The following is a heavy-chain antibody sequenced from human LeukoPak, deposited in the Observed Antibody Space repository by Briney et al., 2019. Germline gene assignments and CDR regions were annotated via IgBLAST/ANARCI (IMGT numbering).Heavy chain of an antibody. D-gene: IGHD3-22*01. Sequence: GGSLRLSCAASGFTFKTYAMNWVRQAPGKGLEWVSSISSSSSYIYYADSVKGRFTISRDNAKNSLYLQMNSLRAEDTAVYYCARDGYYYDSSGYSPYYYYGMDVWGQGTTVTVSS. CDR3: ARDGYYYDSSGYSPYYYYGMDV. CDR2: ISSSSSYI. V-gene: IGHV3-21*01. J-gene: IGHJ6*02. CDR1: GFTFKTYA.